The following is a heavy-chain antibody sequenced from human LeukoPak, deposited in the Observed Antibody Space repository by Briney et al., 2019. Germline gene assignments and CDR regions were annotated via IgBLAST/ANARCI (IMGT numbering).Heavy chain of an antibody. CDR1: GFTFSSYW. D-gene: IGHD4-23*01. J-gene: IGHJ4*02. Sequence: PGGSLRLSCAASGFTFSSYWMNWARQAPGKGLEWVASINHNGNVNYYVDSVKGRFTISRDNAKNSLYLQMNSLRAEDTAVYYCARAAPNYGGNSWFDYWGQGTLVTVSS. CDR2: INHNGNVN. V-gene: IGHV3-7*01. CDR3: ARAAPNYGGNSWFDY.